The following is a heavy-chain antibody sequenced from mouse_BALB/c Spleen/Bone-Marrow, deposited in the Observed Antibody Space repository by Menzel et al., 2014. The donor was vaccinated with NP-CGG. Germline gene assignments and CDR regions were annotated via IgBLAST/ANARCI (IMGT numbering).Heavy chain of an antibody. CDR3: TRGRTWDFDY. V-gene: IGHV1S81*02. Sequence: VQLQQSGAELVKPGASVKLSCKASGYTFTSYYMYWVKQRPGQGLEWIGEINPSNGGTNFNEKFKSRATLTVDKSSSTAYMQLSSLTSEDSAVYYCTRGRTWDFDYWGQGSTLTPSS. CDR2: INPSNGGT. CDR1: GYTFTSYY. J-gene: IGHJ2*01. D-gene: IGHD4-1*01.